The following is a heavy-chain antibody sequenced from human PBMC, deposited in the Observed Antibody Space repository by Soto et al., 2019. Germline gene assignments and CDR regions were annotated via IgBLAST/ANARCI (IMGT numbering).Heavy chain of an antibody. Sequence: ASVKVSCKASGNTFTSNGFSWVRQAPGQELEWMGWISANNGATNYAQKFQDRVIMTTDTSTSTAYMELRSLRSDDTAVYYCARDRNRNGFDPCGQGALVTVSS. CDR3: ARDRNRNGFDP. V-gene: IGHV1-18*01. CDR2: ISANNGAT. J-gene: IGHJ5*01. CDR1: GNTFTSNG.